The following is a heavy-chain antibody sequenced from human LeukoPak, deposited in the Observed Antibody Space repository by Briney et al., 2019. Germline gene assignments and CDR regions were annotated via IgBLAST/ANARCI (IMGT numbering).Heavy chain of an antibody. Sequence: GGSLRLSCAASGFTFSSYAMSWVRQAPGKGLEWVSAISGCGGSTYYADSVKGRFTISRDNSKNTLYLQMNSLRAEDTAVYYCAKDQNPQTGYCFDYWGQGTLVTVSS. J-gene: IGHJ4*02. CDR2: ISGCGGST. CDR3: AKDQNPQTGYCFDY. V-gene: IGHV3-23*01. CDR1: GFTFSSYA. D-gene: IGHD1-14*01.